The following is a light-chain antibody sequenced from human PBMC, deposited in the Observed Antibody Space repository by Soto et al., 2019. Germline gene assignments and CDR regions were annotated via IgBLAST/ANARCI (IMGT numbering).Light chain of an antibody. Sequence: QSALTQPRSVSGSPGQSVTISCTGTSSDVGGYNYVSWYQQHPDKAPKLMIYDVSKRPSGVPDRFSGSKSGNTASLTISGLQAEDEADYYCCSYAGSLYVFGPGTKVTVL. CDR1: SSDVGGYNY. CDR2: DVS. CDR3: CSYAGSLYV. J-gene: IGLJ1*01. V-gene: IGLV2-11*01.